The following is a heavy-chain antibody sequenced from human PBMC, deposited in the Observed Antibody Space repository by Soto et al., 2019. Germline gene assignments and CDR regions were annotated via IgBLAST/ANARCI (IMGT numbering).Heavy chain of an antibody. J-gene: IGHJ4*02. Sequence: QITLKESGPTLVKPTQTLTLTCTFSGFSLSTSGVGVGWIRQAPGKALEWLALIYWDDDKRYSPSLKSRLTITRDTSKNQVVLTMTNMDPVVTATYYCAHSFRSGPLDYWGQGTLVNVSS. CDR3: AHSFRSGPLDY. V-gene: IGHV2-5*02. D-gene: IGHD3-10*01. CDR1: GFSLSTSGVG. CDR2: IYWDDDK.